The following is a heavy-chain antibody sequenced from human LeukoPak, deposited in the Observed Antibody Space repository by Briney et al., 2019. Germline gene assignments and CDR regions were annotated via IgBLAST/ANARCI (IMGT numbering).Heavy chain of an antibody. D-gene: IGHD1-26*01. CDR1: GFTFSSYW. V-gene: IGHV3-7*01. CDR3: AKCLGVWYYYYMDV. Sequence: PGGSLRLSCAASGFTFSSYWMSWVRQAPGKGLEWVANIKQDGSEKYYVDSVKGRFTISRDNAKNSLYLQMNSLRVEDTAVYCCAKCLGVWYYYYMDVWGKGTTVTVSS. CDR2: IKQDGSEK. J-gene: IGHJ6*03.